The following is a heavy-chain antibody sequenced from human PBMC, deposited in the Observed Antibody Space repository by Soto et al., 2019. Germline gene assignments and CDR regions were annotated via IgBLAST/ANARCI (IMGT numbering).Heavy chain of an antibody. CDR1: GYMFVTYG. D-gene: IGHD3-10*01. CDR3: ARDLDGSGSYYTDY. Sequence: QVQLVQSGAEVKKPGASVKVSCKASGYMFVTYGIDWVRQVPGQGLEWMGWISAYNGNTKYAQNLQGRVTMTTDASTSTAYMEMRSLRSDDTAVYYCARDLDGSGSYYTDYWGPGTLVTVSS. CDR2: ISAYNGNT. V-gene: IGHV1-18*01. J-gene: IGHJ4*02.